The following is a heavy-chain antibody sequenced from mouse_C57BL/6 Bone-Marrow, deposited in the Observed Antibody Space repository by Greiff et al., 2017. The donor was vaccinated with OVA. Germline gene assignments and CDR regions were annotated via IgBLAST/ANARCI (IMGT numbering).Heavy chain of an antibody. D-gene: IGHD2-4*01. CDR3: ARRDYGGPWFAY. CDR1: GYTFTSYW. CDR2: IHPNSGST. V-gene: IGHV1-64*01. J-gene: IGHJ3*01. Sequence: QVQLQQPGAELVKPGASVKLSCKASGYTFTSYWMHWVKQRPGQGLEWIGMIHPNSGSTNYNEKFKSKATLTVDKSSSTAYMQLSSLTSEDSAVYDCARRDYGGPWFAYWGQGTLVTVSA.